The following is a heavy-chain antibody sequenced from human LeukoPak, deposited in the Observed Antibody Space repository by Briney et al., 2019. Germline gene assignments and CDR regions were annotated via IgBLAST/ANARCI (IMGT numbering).Heavy chain of an antibody. CDR1: GGSISSYY. V-gene: IGHV4-59*01. CDR2: IYYSGST. J-gene: IGHJ5*02. CDR3: ARGSIAAAGNWFDP. Sequence: SETLSLTCTVSGGSISSYYWSWIRQPPGKGPEWIGYIYYSGSTNYNPSLKSRVTISVDTSKNQFSLKLSSVTAADTAVYYCARGSIAAAGNWFDPWGQGTLVTVSS. D-gene: IGHD6-13*01.